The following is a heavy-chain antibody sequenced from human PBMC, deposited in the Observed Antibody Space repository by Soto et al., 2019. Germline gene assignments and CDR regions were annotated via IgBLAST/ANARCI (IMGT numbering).Heavy chain of an antibody. V-gene: IGHV3-30*18. Sequence: QVQLVESGGGVVQPGRSLRLSCAASGFTFSSYGMHWVRQAPGKGLEWVAVISYDGSNKYYADSVKGRFTISRDNSKNXLYLQMNSLRAEDTAVYYCAKDSSNFDWLPYYFDYWGQGTLVTVSS. CDR1: GFTFSSYG. D-gene: IGHD3-9*01. CDR2: ISYDGSNK. J-gene: IGHJ4*02. CDR3: AKDSSNFDWLPYYFDY.